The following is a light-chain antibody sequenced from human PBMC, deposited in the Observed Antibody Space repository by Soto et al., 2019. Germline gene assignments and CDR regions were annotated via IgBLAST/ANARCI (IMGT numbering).Light chain of an antibody. J-gene: IGLJ2*01. CDR3: SSYTTGSLVV. V-gene: IGLV2-14*01. Sequence: QSVLTQAASVSGSPGQSITISCTGTSSDVGAYDYVTWYQQHPGKAPKVMIYKVSNRPSGVSNLFSGSKSGNTASLTISGLQAEDEADYYCSSYTTGSLVVFGGGTKLTVL. CDR1: SSDVGAYDY. CDR2: KVS.